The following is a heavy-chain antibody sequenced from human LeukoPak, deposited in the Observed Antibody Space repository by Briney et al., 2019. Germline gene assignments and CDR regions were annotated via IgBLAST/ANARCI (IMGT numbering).Heavy chain of an antibody. CDR2: ISAYSGDT. CDR1: CCTFSTYY. CDR3: GRGPKAGGPHHDMDV. J-gene: IGHJ6*02. Sequence: GSVKVFSKASCCTFSTYYFSRGGRDPGQRAEGMGRISAYSGDTNYAQKFQGRATMTTDTSTSTAYMELRSLSSDDTAVYYCGRGPKAGGPHHDMDVWGRGTTVTVSS. D-gene: IGHD2-15*01. V-gene: IGHV1-18*01.